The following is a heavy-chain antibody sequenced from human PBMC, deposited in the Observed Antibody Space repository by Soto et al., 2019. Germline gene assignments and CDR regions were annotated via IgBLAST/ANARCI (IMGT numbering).Heavy chain of an antibody. CDR1: GGTFSSYA. CDR2: IIPIFGTA. J-gene: IGHJ6*02. CDR3: ARGNSKKLRLGYYYGMNV. Sequence: QVQLVQSGAEVKKPGSSVKVSCKASGGTFSSYAISWVRQAPGQGLEWMGGIIPIFGTANYAQKFQGRVTITADETTSTAYMELSSLRSEDTAVYYCARGNSKKLRLGYYYGMNVWGQGTTVTVS. V-gene: IGHV1-69*01. D-gene: IGHD4-4*01.